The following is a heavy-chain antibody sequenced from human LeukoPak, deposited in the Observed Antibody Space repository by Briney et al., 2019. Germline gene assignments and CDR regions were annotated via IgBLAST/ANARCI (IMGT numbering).Heavy chain of an antibody. D-gene: IGHD2-15*01. Sequence: PSGTLSLTCAVSGGSISSDNWWSWVRQPPGKGLEWIGEIYRSGSTNYNPSLKSRVTISLDKSKNQFSLKLSSVTAADTAVYYCASGGGRFNYWGQGTLVTVSS. CDR2: IYRSGST. CDR1: GGSISSDNW. J-gene: IGHJ4*02. V-gene: IGHV4-4*02. CDR3: ASGGGRFNY.